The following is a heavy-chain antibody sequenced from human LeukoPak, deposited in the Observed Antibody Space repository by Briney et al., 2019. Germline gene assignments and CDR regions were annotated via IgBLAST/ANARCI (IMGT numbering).Heavy chain of an antibody. CDR2: IYSGGST. CDR1: GFTVSDNY. Sequence: PGGSLRLSCAASGFTVSDNYLSWVRQAPGKGLEWVSVIYSGGSTYYADSVEGRFTISRDNYKNTLYLQMNSLRAEDTAVYYCARLAVAGLYFDPWGQGTLVTVSS. D-gene: IGHD6-19*01. V-gene: IGHV3-53*01. CDR3: ARLAVAGLYFDP. J-gene: IGHJ5*02.